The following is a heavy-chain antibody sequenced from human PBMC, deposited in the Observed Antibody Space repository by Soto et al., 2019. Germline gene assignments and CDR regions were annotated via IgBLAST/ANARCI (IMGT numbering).Heavy chain of an antibody. J-gene: IGHJ6*01. Sequence: ASVKGSCKASGYAFTGYYMHWVRQAPGQGLEWMGWINPNSGGTNYAQKFQGRVTMTRDTSISTAYMELGRLRSDDTAVYYCARDPGTYYDFWSGYPYYYYGTDVWGQGTTVTVSS. V-gene: IGHV1-2*02. CDR3: ARDPGTYYDFWSGYPYYYYGTDV. CDR1: GYAFTGYY. D-gene: IGHD3-3*01. CDR2: INPNSGGT.